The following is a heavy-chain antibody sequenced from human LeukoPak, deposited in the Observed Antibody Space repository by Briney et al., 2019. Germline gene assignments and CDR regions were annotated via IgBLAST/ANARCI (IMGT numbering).Heavy chain of an antibody. Sequence: ASVKVSCKASGYTFTSYDINWVRQATGQGLEWMGWMHPNSGNTGYAQKFQGRVTMTRNTSISTAYMELSSLRSEDTAVYYCARAPSADYDFWSGYYDRYAFDIWGQGTMVNVSS. V-gene: IGHV1-8*01. J-gene: IGHJ3*02. CDR1: GYTFTSYD. D-gene: IGHD3-3*01. CDR3: ARAPSADYDFWSGYYDRYAFDI. CDR2: MHPNSGNT.